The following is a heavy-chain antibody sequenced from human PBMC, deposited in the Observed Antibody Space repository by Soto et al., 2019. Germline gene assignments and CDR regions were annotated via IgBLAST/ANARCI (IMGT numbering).Heavy chain of an antibody. CDR3: AKVREDLVLLVALDF. J-gene: IGHJ4*02. V-gene: IGHV3-30*18. Sequence: GGSLRLSCAASGFTLSDYAIHWVRQAPGKGLEWVAVISDDASDKYYGDSVKGRFTISRDSSKNTLYLQMNNLRPEDTAVYYCAKVREDLVLLVALDFWGQGTLVTAPQ. CDR2: ISDDASDK. CDR1: GFTLSDYA. D-gene: IGHD2-8*01.